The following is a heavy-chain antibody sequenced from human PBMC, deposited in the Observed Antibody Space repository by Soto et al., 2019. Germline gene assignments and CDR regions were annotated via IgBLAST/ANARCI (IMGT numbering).Heavy chain of an antibody. V-gene: IGHV4-61*01. CDR3: AREYAF. J-gene: IGHJ4*02. CDR2: IYYNGNT. CDR1: GGSVTSASYY. Sequence: QVQLQESGPGLVNPSETLSLTCTVSGGSVTSASYYWNWIRQPPGKGLEWIGLIYYNGNTKYNPSLKSRVTISVDTSKNQFSLSLSSVTAADTAVYYCAREYAFWGQGTLVTVSS. D-gene: IGHD2-2*01.